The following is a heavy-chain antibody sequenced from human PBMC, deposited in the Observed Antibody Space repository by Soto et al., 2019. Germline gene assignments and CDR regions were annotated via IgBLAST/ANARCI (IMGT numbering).Heavy chain of an antibody. D-gene: IGHD2-2*01. J-gene: IGHJ5*02. CDR3: AREGCSSTSCYNWFDP. CDR2: IYYSGST. CDR1: GGSISSGGYY. V-gene: IGHV4-31*03. Sequence: SETLSLTCTVSGGSISSGGYYWSWIRQHPGKCLEWIGYIYYSGSTYYNPSLKSRVTISVDTSKNQFSLKLGSVTAADTAVYYCAREGCSSTSCYNWFDPWGQGTLVTVSS.